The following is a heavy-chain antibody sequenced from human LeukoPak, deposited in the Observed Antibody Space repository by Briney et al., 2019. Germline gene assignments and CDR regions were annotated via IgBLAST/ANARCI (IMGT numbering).Heavy chain of an antibody. CDR2: IYYSGST. V-gene: IGHV4-61*01. D-gene: IGHD5-24*01. J-gene: IGHJ4*02. Sequence: SETLSLTCTVSGDSITSGIYYWTWIRQPPGKGLEWIGYIYYSGSTNYNPSLKSRVTISVDTSKNQFSLKLSSVTAADTAVYYCARGYWDGYNLYYFDYWGQGTLVTVSS. CDR3: ARGYWDGYNLYYFDY. CDR1: GDSITSGIYY.